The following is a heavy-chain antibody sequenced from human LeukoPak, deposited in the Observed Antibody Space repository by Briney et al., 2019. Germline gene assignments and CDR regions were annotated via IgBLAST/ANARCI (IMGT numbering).Heavy chain of an antibody. CDR2: ISGSGGST. V-gene: IGHV3-23*01. J-gene: IGHJ4*02. D-gene: IGHD1-14*01. CDR1: GSTFSSYA. CDR3: AKDRQGMTGGYYFDY. Sequence: GGSLRLSCAASGSTFSSYAMSWVRQAPGKGLEWVSAISGSGGSTYYADSVKGRFTISRDNSKNTLYLQMNSLRAEDTAVYYCAKDRQGMTGGYYFDYWGQGTLVTVSS.